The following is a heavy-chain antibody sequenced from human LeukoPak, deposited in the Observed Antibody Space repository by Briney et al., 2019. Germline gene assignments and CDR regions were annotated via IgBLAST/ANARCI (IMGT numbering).Heavy chain of an antibody. J-gene: IGHJ4*02. V-gene: IGHV3-7*01. CDR2: IKQDGSEI. CDR3: ARDVVFDY. Sequence: GGSLRLSCAASGFPFSYYWMNWFRQAPGKGLEWVANIKQDGSEIYYADSVKGRFSISRDNAQTSLSLQMNSLRAEDTAVYYCARDVVFDYWGQGILVTVSS. D-gene: IGHD2-21*01. CDR1: GFPFSYYW.